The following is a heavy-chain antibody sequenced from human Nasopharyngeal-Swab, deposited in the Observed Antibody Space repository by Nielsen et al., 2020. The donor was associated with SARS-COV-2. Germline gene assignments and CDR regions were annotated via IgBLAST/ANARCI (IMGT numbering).Heavy chain of an antibody. Sequence: SVKVSCKASGGTFSSYAISWVRQAPGQGLEWMGGIIPIFGTANYAQKFQGRVTITADESTSTAYMELSSLRSEDTAVYYRARGGYYGSGSYFHYYYGMDVWGQGTTVTVSS. J-gene: IGHJ6*02. CDR3: ARGGYYGSGSYFHYYYGMDV. CDR2: IIPIFGTA. D-gene: IGHD3-10*01. CDR1: GGTFSSYA. V-gene: IGHV1-69*13.